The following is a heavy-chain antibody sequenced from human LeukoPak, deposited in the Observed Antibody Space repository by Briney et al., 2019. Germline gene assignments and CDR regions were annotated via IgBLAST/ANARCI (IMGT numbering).Heavy chain of an antibody. Sequence: GGYLRLSCAASGFTFSSYGMHWVRQAPGKGLEWVAVIWYDGSNKYYADSVKGRFTISRDNSKNTLYLQMNSLRAEDTAVYYCARVRYYRDSSGYYHFDYWGQGTLVTVSS. D-gene: IGHD3-22*01. J-gene: IGHJ4*02. CDR2: IWYDGSNK. V-gene: IGHV3-33*01. CDR1: GFTFSSYG. CDR3: ARVRYYRDSSGYYHFDY.